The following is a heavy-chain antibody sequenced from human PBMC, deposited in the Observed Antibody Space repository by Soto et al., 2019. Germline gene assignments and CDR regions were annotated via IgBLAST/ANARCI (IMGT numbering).Heavy chain of an antibody. CDR2: IYYSGST. D-gene: IGHD1-26*01. CDR3: STQEVAGSYVYPFVR. J-gene: IGHJ4*02. V-gene: IGHV4-39*01. CDR1: DGCISRSNSY. Sequence: SETLSQTCTVSDGCISRSNSYWGWIRKPPEKGLEWNGSIYYSGSTYYNPSLKSRDTISVDTSKNQFSLKLRSVTAEDTAGYYCSTQEVAGSYVYPFVRWCQGTPVTV.